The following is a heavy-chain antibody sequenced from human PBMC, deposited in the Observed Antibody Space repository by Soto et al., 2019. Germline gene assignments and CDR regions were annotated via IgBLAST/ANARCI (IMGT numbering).Heavy chain of an antibody. CDR3: ARSTMVRGVIIND. D-gene: IGHD3-10*01. CDR2: IKQDGSEI. J-gene: IGHJ4*02. CDR1: GFTLSSYW. Sequence: GGSLRLSCAASGFTLSSYWMSWVRQAPGKGLEWVANIKQDGSEIFYVDSVKGRFTISRDNAKNSLYLQLNSLRAEDTAVYYCARSTMVRGVIINDWGQGTLVTVSS. V-gene: IGHV3-7*01.